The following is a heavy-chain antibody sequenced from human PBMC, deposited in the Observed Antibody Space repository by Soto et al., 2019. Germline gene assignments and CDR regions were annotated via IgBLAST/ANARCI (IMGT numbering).Heavy chain of an antibody. CDR3: ARDHKWDGMDV. CDR2: IYYSGST. V-gene: IGHV4-31*03. CDR1: GGSISSGGYY. D-gene: IGHD1-26*01. J-gene: IGHJ6*02. Sequence: SETLSLTCTVSGGSISSGGYYWSWIRQHPGKGLEWMGYIYYSGSTYYNPSLKSRVTMSVDTSKNQFSLNLSSVTAADTAVYYCARDHKWDGMDVWGQGTTVTVSS.